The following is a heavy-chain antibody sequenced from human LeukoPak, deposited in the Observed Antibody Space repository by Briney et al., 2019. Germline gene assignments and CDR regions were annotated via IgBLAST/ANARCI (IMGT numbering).Heavy chain of an antibody. CDR3: ARDPVENSRSSDLYYFQY. CDR1: GFRFSTYG. J-gene: IGHJ4*02. V-gene: IGHV3-33*01. CDR2: IWSDGSNK. D-gene: IGHD6-6*01. Sequence: GGSLRLSCAASGFRFSTYGMHWVRQAPGKGPEWVAVIWSDGSNKYYSDSLKGRFTISRDNSKNTLYLQMNSLRADDTAIYYCARDPVENSRSSDLYYFQYWGQGTLVTVSS.